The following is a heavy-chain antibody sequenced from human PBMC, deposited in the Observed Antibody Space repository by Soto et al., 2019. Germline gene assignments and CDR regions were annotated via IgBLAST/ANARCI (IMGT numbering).Heavy chain of an antibody. D-gene: IGHD3-10*01. CDR3: AKDRGVPGNYYYYYMDV. V-gene: IGHV3-23*01. CDR2: ISGSGGST. J-gene: IGHJ6*03. Sequence: GGSLRLSCAASGFSLSSYAMSWVRQAPGKGLEWVSAISGSGGSTYYADSVKGRFTISRDNSKNTLYLQMNSLRAEDTAVYYCAKDRGVPGNYYYYYMDVWGKGTTVTVSS. CDR1: GFSLSSYA.